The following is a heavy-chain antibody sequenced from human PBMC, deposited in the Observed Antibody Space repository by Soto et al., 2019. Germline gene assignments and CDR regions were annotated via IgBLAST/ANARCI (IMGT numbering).Heavy chain of an antibody. CDR2: IYSGGST. CDR3: ARDGPDNYDFWSGYTDGYMDV. J-gene: IGHJ6*03. CDR1: GFTVSSNY. V-gene: IGHV3-66*01. Sequence: GGSPRLSCAASGFTVSSNYMSWVRQAPGKGLEWVSVIYSGGSTYYADSVKGRFTISRDNSKNTLYLQMNSLRAEDTAVYYCARDGPDNYDFWSGYTDGYMDVWGKGTTVTVSS. D-gene: IGHD3-3*01.